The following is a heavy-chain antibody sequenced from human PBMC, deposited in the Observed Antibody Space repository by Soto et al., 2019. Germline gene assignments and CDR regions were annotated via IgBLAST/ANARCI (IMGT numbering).Heavy chain of an antibody. V-gene: IGHV3-9*01. D-gene: IGHD3-16*01. CDR2: ISWNSGSI. CDR1: GFTFDDYA. Sequence: EVQLVESGGGLVQPGRSLRISCAASGFTFDDYAMHWVRQAPGKGLEWVSGISWNSGSIGYADSVKGRFTISRDNAKNSLYLQMNSLRAEDTALYYCAKDGLRYYGMDVWGQGTTVTVSS. J-gene: IGHJ6*02. CDR3: AKDGLRYYGMDV.